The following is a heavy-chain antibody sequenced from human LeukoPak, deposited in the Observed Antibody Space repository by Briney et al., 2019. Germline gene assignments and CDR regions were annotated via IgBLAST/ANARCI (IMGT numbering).Heavy chain of an antibody. V-gene: IGHV3-33*06. CDR1: GFSFRSYG. CDR2: IWYDGSNK. J-gene: IGHJ6*03. Sequence: GRSLRLSCEASGFSFRSYGMHWARQAPGKGLEWVAVIWYDGSNKYYADSVKGRFTISRDNSKNTLYLQMNSLRAEDTAVYYCAKDLSEYYMDVWGKGTTVTVSS. CDR3: AKDLSEYYMDV. D-gene: IGHD3-3*01.